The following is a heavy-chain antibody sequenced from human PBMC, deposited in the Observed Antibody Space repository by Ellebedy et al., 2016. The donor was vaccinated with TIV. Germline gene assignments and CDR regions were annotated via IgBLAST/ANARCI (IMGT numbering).Heavy chain of an antibody. CDR3: ARDQGSPYGSGSYYLPPDY. Sequence: GESLKISCAASGFTFSDYYMSWIRQAPGKGLEWVSYISSSGSTIYYADSVKGRFTISRDNAKNSLYLQMNSLRAEDTAVYYCARDQGSPYGSGSYYLPPDYWGQGTLVTVSS. D-gene: IGHD3-10*01. CDR1: GFTFSDYY. V-gene: IGHV3-11*04. J-gene: IGHJ4*02. CDR2: ISSSGSTI.